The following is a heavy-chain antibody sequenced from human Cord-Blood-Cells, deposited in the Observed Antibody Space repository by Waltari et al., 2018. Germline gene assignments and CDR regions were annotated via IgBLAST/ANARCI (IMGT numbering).Heavy chain of an antibody. CDR1: GGTFSSYA. D-gene: IGHD5-12*01. V-gene: IGHV1-69*06. CDR3: ARGSDSGYDYWFDP. J-gene: IGHJ5*02. CDR2: IIPIFGTA. Sequence: QVQLVQSGAEVKKPGSSVKVSCKASGGTFSSYAISWVRPAPGQGLDWMGGIIPIFGTAKYAQRCQGRVTITADKSTSTAYMELSSLRSEDTAVYYCARGSDSGYDYWFDPWGQGTLVTVSS.